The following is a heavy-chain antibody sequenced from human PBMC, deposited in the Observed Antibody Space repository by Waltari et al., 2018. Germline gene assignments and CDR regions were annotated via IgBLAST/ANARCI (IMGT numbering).Heavy chain of an antibody. D-gene: IGHD5-12*01. CDR3: ARDPIVATIVDY. CDR2: SNSDGSST. Sequence: EVQLVESGGGLVQPGGSLRLSCAASGFTFSSYWMPWVRQAPGKGLVGGSRSNSDGSSTSYADSVKGRFTISRDNAKNTLYLQMNSLRAEDTAVYYCARDPIVATIVDYWGQGTLVTVSS. CDR1: GFTFSSYW. V-gene: IGHV3-74*01. J-gene: IGHJ4*02.